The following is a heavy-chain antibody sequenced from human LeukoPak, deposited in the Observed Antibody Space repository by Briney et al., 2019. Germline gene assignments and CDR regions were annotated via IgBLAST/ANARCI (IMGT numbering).Heavy chain of an antibody. D-gene: IGHD3-22*01. V-gene: IGHV3-74*01. CDR1: GFAFSSYW. J-gene: IGHJ4*02. CDR3: ALVMVIKGGNC. Sequence: GGSLRLSCAASGFAFSSYWMHWVRQAPGRGQGWVSNINSDGSSTNYADSVKGRFTISRDNAKNTLYLQMNSLRAEDTGVYYCALVMVIKGGNCWGRGTLVTVSS. CDR2: INSDGSST.